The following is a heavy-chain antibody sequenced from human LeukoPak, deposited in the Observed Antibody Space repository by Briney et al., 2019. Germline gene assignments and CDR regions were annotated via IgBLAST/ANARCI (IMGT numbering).Heavy chain of an antibody. D-gene: IGHD2/OR15-2a*01. CDR1: GGSISSSSYY. Sequence: PSETLSLTCTVSGGSISSSSYYWGWIRQPPGKGLEWIGYIYHSGSTYYNPSLKSRVTISVDRSKNQFSLKLSSVTAADTAVYYCARGHFSMTQLQNWFDPWGQGTLVTVSS. V-gene: IGHV4-30-2*01. CDR3: ARGHFSMTQLQNWFDP. CDR2: IYHSGST. J-gene: IGHJ5*02.